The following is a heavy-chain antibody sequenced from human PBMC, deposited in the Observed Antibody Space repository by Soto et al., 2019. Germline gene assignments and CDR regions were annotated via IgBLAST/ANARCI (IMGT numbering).Heavy chain of an antibody. CDR1: GYIFINYY. V-gene: IGHV1-46*01. J-gene: IGHJ4*02. CDR3: ARAYSSGWYFDY. CDR2: INPNGGST. Sequence: GASVKVSCKASGYIFINYYIHWVRQAPGQGLEWIGIINPNGGSTNYAQKFRGRVTMARDTSTSTVYMELSSLRSEDTAVYYCARAYSSGWYFDYWGKGTLVTVST. D-gene: IGHD6-19*01.